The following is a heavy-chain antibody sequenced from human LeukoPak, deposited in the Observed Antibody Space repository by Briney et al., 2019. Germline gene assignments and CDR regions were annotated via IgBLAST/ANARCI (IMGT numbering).Heavy chain of an antibody. D-gene: IGHD5-24*01. CDR1: GFTFSSYG. J-gene: IGHJ1*01. V-gene: IGHV3-33*01. CDR2: ITYDGINK. Sequence: GKSLRLLCAAYGFTFSSYGMDWVRQLPGKGLEWVAVITYDGINKYYGDYVKGRFTISRDNSKTPLYLQMNSLRVEDTAVYYCARGDGYNDAEYLQHWGQGTLVTVS. CDR3: ARGDGYNDAEYLQH.